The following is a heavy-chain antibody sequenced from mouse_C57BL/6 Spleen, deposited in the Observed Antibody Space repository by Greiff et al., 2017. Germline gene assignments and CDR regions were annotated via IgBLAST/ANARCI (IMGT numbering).Heavy chain of an antibody. V-gene: IGHV1-64*01. Sequence: VQLQQPGAELVKPGASVKLSCKASGYTFTSYWMHWVKQRPGQGLEWIGMIHPNSGSTNYNEKFKSKATLTVDKSSSTAYMQLSSLTSEDSAVYYCARFYGYDVWFAYWGQGTTLTVSS. D-gene: IGHD2-2*01. CDR3: ARFYGYDVWFAY. CDR1: GYTFTSYW. J-gene: IGHJ2*01. CDR2: IHPNSGST.